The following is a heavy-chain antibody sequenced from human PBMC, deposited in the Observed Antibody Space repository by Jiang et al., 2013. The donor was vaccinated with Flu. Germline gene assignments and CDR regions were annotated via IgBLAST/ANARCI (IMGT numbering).Heavy chain of an antibody. D-gene: IGHD5-12*01. J-gene: IGHJ4*02. CDR3: ARESGGYDQKEYYFDY. V-gene: IGHV4-59*01. CDR1: SISSYY. Sequence: SISSYYWSWIRQPPGKGLEWIGYIYYSGSTNYNPSLKSRVTISVDTSKNQFSLKLSSVTAADTAVYYCARESGGYDQKEYYFDYWGQGTLVTVSS. CDR2: IYYSGST.